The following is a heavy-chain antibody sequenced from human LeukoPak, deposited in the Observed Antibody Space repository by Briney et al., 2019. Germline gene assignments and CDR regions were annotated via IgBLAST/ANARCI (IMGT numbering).Heavy chain of an antibody. CDR2: IYYSGST. Sequence: SETLSLTCTVSGGSVSSYYWSWIRQPPGKGLEWIGYIYYSGSTNYNPSLKSRVTISVDTSKNQFSLKLSSVTAADTAVYYCARRYYYDTSGTYYFDYWGQGTLVTVSS. D-gene: IGHD3-22*01. V-gene: IGHV4-59*02. CDR3: ARRYYYDTSGTYYFDY. CDR1: GGSVSSYY. J-gene: IGHJ4*02.